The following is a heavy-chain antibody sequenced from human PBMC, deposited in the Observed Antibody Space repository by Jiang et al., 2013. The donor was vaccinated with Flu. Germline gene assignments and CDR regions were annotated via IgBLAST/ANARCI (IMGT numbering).Heavy chain of an antibody. J-gene: IGHJ4*02. CDR2: IVPVLDLA. CDR3: ARRGEIDFDS. CDR1: GSTFNTYS. D-gene: IGHD2-21*01. V-gene: IGHV1-69*04. Sequence: SGAEVKRPGSSVRVSCKAAGSTFNTYSISWARQAPGHGLEWMGRIVPVLDLAHSAQKFQDRVTITADKSTATVYLEVTSLTSEDTAVYYCARRGEIDFDSWGQGTLVTVSS.